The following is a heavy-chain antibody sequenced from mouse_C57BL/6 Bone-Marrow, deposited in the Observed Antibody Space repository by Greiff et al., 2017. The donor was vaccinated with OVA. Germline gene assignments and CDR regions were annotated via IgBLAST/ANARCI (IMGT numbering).Heavy chain of an antibody. V-gene: IGHV7-1*01. CDR3: ARAIYFWYFDV. CDR1: GFTFSDFY. D-gene: IGHD2-1*01. J-gene: IGHJ1*03. CDR2: SRNKANDYTT. Sequence: EVKVVESGGGLVQSGRSLRLSCATSGFTFSDFYMEWVRQAPGKGLEWIAASRNKANDYTTEYSASVKGRFIVSRDTSQSILYLQLNALRAEDTAIYYCARAIYFWYFDVWGTGTTVTVSS.